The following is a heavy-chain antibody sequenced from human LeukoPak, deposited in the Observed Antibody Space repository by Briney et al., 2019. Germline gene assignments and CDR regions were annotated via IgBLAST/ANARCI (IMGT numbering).Heavy chain of an antibody. J-gene: IGHJ4*02. CDR1: GITLSNYG. CDR3: AKRGVVIRVILVGFHKEAYYFDS. CDR2: ISDSGGRT. Sequence: GGSLRLSCAVSGITLSNYGMSWVRQAPGEGLEWVAGISDSGGRTNYADSVKGRFIISRDSPKNTLYLQMNSLRAEDTAVYFCAKRGVVIRVILVGFHKEAYYFDSWGQGALVTVSS. V-gene: IGHV3-23*01. D-gene: IGHD3-22*01.